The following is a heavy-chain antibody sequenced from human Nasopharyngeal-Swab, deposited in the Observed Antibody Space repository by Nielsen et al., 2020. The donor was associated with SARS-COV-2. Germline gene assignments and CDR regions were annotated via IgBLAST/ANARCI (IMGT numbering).Heavy chain of an antibody. J-gene: IGHJ6*03. Sequence: SETLSLTCAVYGGSFSGYYWSWIRQPPGKGLEWIGEINHSGSTNYNPSLKSRVTISVDTSKTQFSLKLSSVTAADTAVYYCARHSYYYYYMDVWGKGTTVTVSS. V-gene: IGHV4-34*01. CDR3: ARHSYYYYYMDV. CDR1: GGSFSGYY. CDR2: INHSGST.